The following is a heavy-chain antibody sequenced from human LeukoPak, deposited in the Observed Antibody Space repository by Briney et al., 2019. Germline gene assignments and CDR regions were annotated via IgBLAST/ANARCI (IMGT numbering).Heavy chain of an antibody. CDR1: GGSISSGGYY. CDR3: ARAMSIAARLQTIFDY. Sequence: SETLSLTCTVSGGSISSGGYYWSWIRQPAGKGLEWIGRIYTSGNTNYNPSLKSRATISVDTPKNQFSLNLTSVTAADTAVYYCARAMSIAARLQTIFDYWGQGTLVTVSS. D-gene: IGHD6-6*01. CDR2: IYTSGNT. J-gene: IGHJ4*02. V-gene: IGHV4-61*02.